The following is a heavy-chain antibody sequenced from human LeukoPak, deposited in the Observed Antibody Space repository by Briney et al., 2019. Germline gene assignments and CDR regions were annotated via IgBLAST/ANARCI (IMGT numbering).Heavy chain of an antibody. CDR2: ISWNSGSI. CDR1: GFTFDDYA. CDR3: AKDRSPGGYYDSSGYADY. V-gene: IGHV3-9*01. D-gene: IGHD3-22*01. Sequence: PGRSLRLSCAASGFTFDDYAMHWVRQAPGKGLEWVSGISWNSGSIGYADSVKGRFTISRDNAKNSLYLQMNSLRAEDTAVYYCAKDRSPGGYYDSSGYADYWGQGTLVTVSS. J-gene: IGHJ4*02.